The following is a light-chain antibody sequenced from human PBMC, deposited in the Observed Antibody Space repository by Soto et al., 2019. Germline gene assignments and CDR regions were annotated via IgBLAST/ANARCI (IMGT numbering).Light chain of an antibody. J-gene: IGKJ5*01. V-gene: IGKV3-15*01. CDR2: GGS. Sequence: EIVLTRSPDTLSLSPGERATLSCRASQRISSKLAGYQQKHGQAPRLLLYGGSTRAAGVPARVSGSGSGTEFTLIISSLQSEDFAFYYCQQYHNWPPITFGQGTRLEIK. CDR3: QQYHNWPPIT. CDR1: QRISSK.